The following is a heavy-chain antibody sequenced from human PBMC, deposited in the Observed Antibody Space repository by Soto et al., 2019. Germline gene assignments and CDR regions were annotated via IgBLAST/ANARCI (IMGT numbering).Heavy chain of an antibody. D-gene: IGHD2-21*01. CDR1: GFTFSRSG. CDR2: ISYDGSNK. Sequence: LRLSFAASGFTFSRSGMHWVRQAPCMVLEWVTVISYDGSNKHYADSVKGRFTISRDNSKNTLYLQMNRLRAEDTAVYYCAKDMYSDCWTDDYWGQGTPVTVSS. J-gene: IGHJ4*02. V-gene: IGHV3-30*18. CDR3: AKDMYSDCWTDDY.